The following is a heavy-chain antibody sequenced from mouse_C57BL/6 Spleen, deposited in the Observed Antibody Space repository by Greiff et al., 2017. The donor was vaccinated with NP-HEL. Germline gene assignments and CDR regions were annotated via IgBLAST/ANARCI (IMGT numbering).Heavy chain of an antibody. V-gene: IGHV1-80*01. J-gene: IGHJ2*01. CDR2: IYPGDGDT. Sequence: VQLQQSGAELVKPGASVKISCKASGYAFSSYWMNWVKQRPGKGLEWIGQIYPGDGDTNYNGKFKGKATLTADKSSSTAYMQLSSLTSEDSAVYFCASPLYYGSSYGYFDCWGKGTTLTVSS. CDR3: ASPLYYGSSYGYFDC. D-gene: IGHD1-1*01. CDR1: GYAFSSYW.